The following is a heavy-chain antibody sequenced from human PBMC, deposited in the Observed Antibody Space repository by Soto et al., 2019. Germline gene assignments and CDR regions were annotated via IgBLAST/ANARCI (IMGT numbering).Heavy chain of an antibody. CDR2: IYYSGST. J-gene: IGHJ6*02. CDR3: ARDNRRQLAKGNYYYYGMDV. CDR1: GGSISSGGYY. D-gene: IGHD6-13*01. Sequence: SETLSLTCTVSGGSISSGGYYWSWIRQHPGKGLEWIGYIYYSGSTYYNPSLKSRVTISVDTSKNQFSLKLSSVTAADTAVYYCARDNRRQLAKGNYYYYGMDVWGQGTTVTVSS. V-gene: IGHV4-31*03.